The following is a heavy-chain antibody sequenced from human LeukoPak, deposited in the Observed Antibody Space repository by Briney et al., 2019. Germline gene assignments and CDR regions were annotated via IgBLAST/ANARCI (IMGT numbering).Heavy chain of an antibody. V-gene: IGHV1-69*04. D-gene: IGHD6-13*01. Sequence: SVKVFCKASGGTFSSYAISWVRQAPGQGLEWMGRIIPILGIANYAQKFQGRVTITADKSTSTAYMELSSLRSEDTAVYYCARSSPAADFDYWGQGTLVTVSS. CDR1: GGTFSSYA. J-gene: IGHJ4*02. CDR3: ARSSPAADFDY. CDR2: IIPILGIA.